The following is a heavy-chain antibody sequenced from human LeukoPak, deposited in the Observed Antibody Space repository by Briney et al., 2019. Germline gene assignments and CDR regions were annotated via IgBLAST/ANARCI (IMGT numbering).Heavy chain of an antibody. J-gene: IGHJ3*02. D-gene: IGHD3-10*01. CDR3: ARDWVAGVPFDAFDI. CDR1: GFTLSSHW. CDR2: IKEDGSEK. Sequence: GSLRLSCAASGFTLSSHWMSWVRQAPGKGLEWVADIKEDGSEKYYVDSVEGRFTISRDNAKNSLYLHMNSLTAEDTAMYYCARDWVAGVPFDAFDIWGQGTMVSVSS. V-gene: IGHV3-7*01.